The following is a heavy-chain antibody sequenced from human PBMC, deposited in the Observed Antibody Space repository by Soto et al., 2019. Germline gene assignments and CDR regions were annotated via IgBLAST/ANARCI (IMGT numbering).Heavy chain of an antibody. J-gene: IGHJ6*04. V-gene: IGHV3-30*18. D-gene: IGHD6-13*01. CDR3: AKAVERVAAAGILGRSDYYGMAV. CDR2: ISYDGSNK. CDR1: GFTFSSYG. Sequence: GGSLRLSCAASGFTFSSYGMHWVRQAPGKGLEWVAVISYDGSNKYYADSVKGRFTISRDNSKNTLYLQMNSLRAEDTAVYYCAKAVERVAAAGILGRSDYYGMAVWGKGNTVTVSS.